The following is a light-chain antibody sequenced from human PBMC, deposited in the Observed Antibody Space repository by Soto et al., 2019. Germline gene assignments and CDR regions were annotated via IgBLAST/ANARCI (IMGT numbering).Light chain of an antibody. CDR3: QQSYSTPT. V-gene: IGKV1-39*01. Sequence: DIQMTQSPSSLSASVGDRVTITCRTSQSVSIYVNWYQQKPGKAPILLIYASSSLQGGVPSRFSGSGSGTDFTLTISSLEPEDFATYYCQQSYSTPTFGQGTKVEIK. J-gene: IGKJ2*01. CDR1: QSVSIY. CDR2: ASS.